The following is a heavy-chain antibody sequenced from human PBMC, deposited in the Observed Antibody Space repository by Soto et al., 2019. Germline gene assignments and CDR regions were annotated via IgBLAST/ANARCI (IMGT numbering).Heavy chain of an antibody. J-gene: IGHJ6*02. D-gene: IGHD3-3*01. CDR2: INHSGST. Sequence: QVQLQQWGAGLLKPSETLSLTCAVYGGSFSGYYWSWIRQPPGKGLEWIGEINHSGSTNYNPSLKSRVTISVDTSKNQFSLKLSSVTAADTAEYYCARGGYGTIFGVAKGGYYYYYGMDVWGQGTTVTVSS. V-gene: IGHV4-34*01. CDR1: GGSFSGYY. CDR3: ARGGYGTIFGVAKGGYYYYYGMDV.